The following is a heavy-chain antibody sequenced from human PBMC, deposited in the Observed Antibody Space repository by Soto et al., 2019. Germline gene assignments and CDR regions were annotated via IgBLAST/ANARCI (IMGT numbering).Heavy chain of an antibody. D-gene: IGHD3-3*01. CDR1: GGSISSYY. Sequence: SETLSLTCTVSGGSISSYYWSWIRQPAWKGLESIGRIYTSGSTNYNPSLKSRVTMSVDTSKNQFSLKLSSVTAADTAVYYCARYVRPREYDFWSGYYQIWFDPLGEGTLVTVCS. CDR2: IYTSGST. J-gene: IGHJ5*02. CDR3: ARYVRPREYDFWSGYYQIWFDP. V-gene: IGHV4-4*07.